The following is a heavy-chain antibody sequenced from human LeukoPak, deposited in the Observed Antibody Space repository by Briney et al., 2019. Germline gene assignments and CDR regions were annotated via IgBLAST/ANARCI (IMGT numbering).Heavy chain of an antibody. D-gene: IGHD5-24*01. J-gene: IGHJ6*03. CDR1: GYTFTSYD. CDR3: ARDHGGRYYYYYMDV. CDR2: MNPNSGNT. Sequence: ASVKVSCKASGYTFTSYDINWVRQATGQGLEWMGWMNPNSGNTGYAQKLQGRVTMTRNTSISTAYMELSSLRSEDTAVYYCARDHGGRYYYYYMDVWGKGTTVTVSS. V-gene: IGHV1-8*01.